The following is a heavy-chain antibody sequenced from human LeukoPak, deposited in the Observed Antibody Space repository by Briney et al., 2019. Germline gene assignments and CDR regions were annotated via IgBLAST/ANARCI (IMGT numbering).Heavy chain of an antibody. CDR2: INAGNGNT. D-gene: IGHD3-22*01. J-gene: IGHJ4*02. CDR3: AREQTPYYYDSSGYYNSFDY. Sequence: GASVKVSCKASGGTFSSYAISWVRQAPGQRLEWMGWINAGNGNTKYSQKFQGRVTITRDTSASTAYMELSSLRSEDTAVYYCAREQTPYYYDSSGYYNSFDYWGQGTLVTVSS. CDR1: GGTFSSYA. V-gene: IGHV1-3*01.